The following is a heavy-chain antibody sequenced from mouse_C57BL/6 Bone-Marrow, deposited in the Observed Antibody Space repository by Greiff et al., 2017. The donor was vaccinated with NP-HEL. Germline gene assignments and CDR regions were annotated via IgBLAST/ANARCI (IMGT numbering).Heavy chain of an antibody. CDR2: ISGGGGNT. J-gene: IGHJ3*01. Sequence: DVHLVESGGGLVKPGGSLKLSCAASGFTFSSYTMSWVRQTPEKRLEWVATISGGGGNTYYPDSVKGRFTISRDNAKNTLYLQMSSLRSEDTALYYCAIYYSFAYWGQGTLVTVSA. CDR1: GFTFSSYT. CDR3: AIYYSFAY. D-gene: IGHD2-1*01. V-gene: IGHV5-9*01.